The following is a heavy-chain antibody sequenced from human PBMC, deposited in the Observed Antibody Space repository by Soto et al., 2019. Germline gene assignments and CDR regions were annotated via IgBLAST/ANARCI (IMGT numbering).Heavy chain of an antibody. CDR2: ISGYNVNT. D-gene: IGHD2-15*01. CDR1: GYTFISYG. Sequence: ASVKVSCKASGYTFISYGISWVRQAPGQGLEWMGWISGYNVNTKYAQKLQGRVTMTTDTSTSTAYMELRSLSSDDTAVYYCARAWVGAGRYFEYWGQGTLVTVS. V-gene: IGHV1-18*01. CDR3: ARAWVGAGRYFEY. J-gene: IGHJ4*02.